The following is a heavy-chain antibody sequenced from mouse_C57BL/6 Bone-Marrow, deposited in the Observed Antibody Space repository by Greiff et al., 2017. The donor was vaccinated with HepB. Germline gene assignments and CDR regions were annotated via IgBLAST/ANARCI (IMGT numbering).Heavy chain of an antibody. J-gene: IGHJ2*01. V-gene: IGHV1-80*01. D-gene: IGHD1-1*01. CDR1: GYAFSSYW. CDR3: ARGLLRDYFDY. CDR2: IYPGDGDT. Sequence: VQLQESGAELVKPGASVKISCKASGYAFSSYWMNWVKQRPGKGLEWIGQIYPGDGDTNYNGKFKGKSTLTADKSSSTAYMKFSSLTSEDSAVYFCARGLLRDYFDYWGQGTTLTVSS.